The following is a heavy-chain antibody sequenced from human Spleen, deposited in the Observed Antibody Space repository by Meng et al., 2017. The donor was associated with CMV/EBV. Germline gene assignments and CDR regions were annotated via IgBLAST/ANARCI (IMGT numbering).Heavy chain of an antibody. CDR3: ARGGGWELPNDY. D-gene: IGHD1-26*01. J-gene: IGHJ4*02. CDR1: GYTFTSSY. CDR2: INPSGGST. V-gene: IGHV1-46*01. Sequence: ASVKVSCKASGYTFTSSYVHWVRQAPGQGLEWMGLINPSGGSTRYAQKFQGRVTMTRDTSTSTVYMELSSLRSEDTAVYYCARGGGWELPNDYWGQGTLVTVSS.